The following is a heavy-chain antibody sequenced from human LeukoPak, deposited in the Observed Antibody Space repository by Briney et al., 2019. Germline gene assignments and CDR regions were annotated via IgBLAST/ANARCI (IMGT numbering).Heavy chain of an antibody. CDR1: GYSISSGYY. J-gene: IGHJ4*02. D-gene: IGHD3-10*01. Sequence: SETLSLTCAVSGYSISSGYYWSWIRQPPGKGLEWIGSIYHSGSTYYNPSLKSRVTISVDTSKNQFSLKLSSVTAADTAVYYCARRGSHYFDYWGQGTLVTVSS. V-gene: IGHV4-38-2*01. CDR3: ARRGSHYFDY. CDR2: IYHSGST.